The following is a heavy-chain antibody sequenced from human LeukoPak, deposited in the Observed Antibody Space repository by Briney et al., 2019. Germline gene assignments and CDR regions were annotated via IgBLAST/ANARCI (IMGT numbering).Heavy chain of an antibody. CDR1: GGTFSSYA. Sequence: SVKVSCKASGGTFSSYAISWVRQAPGQGLEWMGGIIPIFGTANYAQKFQGRVTITADESTSTAYMELSSLRSEDTAAYYCARDIKGVLMVYAMYHYYYGMDVWGQGTTVTVSS. CDR3: ARDIKGVLMVYAMYHYYYGMDV. V-gene: IGHV1-69*01. D-gene: IGHD2-8*01. CDR2: IIPIFGTA. J-gene: IGHJ6*02.